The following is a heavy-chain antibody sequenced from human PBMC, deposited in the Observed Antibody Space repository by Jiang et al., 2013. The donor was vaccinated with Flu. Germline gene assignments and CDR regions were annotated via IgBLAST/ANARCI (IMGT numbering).Heavy chain of an antibody. Sequence: KPTQTLTLTCTFSGFSLSTSGMCVSWIRQPPGKALEWLALIDWDDDKYYSTSLKTRLTISKDTSKNQVVLTMTNMDPVDTATYYCARIKRAVAAYYYYGMDVWGQGTTVTVSS. J-gene: IGHJ6*02. V-gene: IGHV2-70*01. CDR3: ARIKRAVAAYYYYGMDV. D-gene: IGHD6-19*01. CDR2: IDWDDDK. CDR1: GFSLSTSGMC.